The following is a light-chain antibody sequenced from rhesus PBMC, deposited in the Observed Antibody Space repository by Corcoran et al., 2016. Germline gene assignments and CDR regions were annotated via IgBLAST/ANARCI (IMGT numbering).Light chain of an antibody. CDR1: QSVSSY. Sequence: EIVMTQSPATLSLSPGERATLSCRASQSVSSYVAWYQPKPEQTPRLLIYGASSRATGIPDRFSGSGSGTDFTLTISSLEPEDFAVYYCQQYSNWYSFGQGTKVEIE. V-gene: IGKV3S9*01. CDR2: GAS. CDR3: QQYSNWYS. J-gene: IGKJ2*01.